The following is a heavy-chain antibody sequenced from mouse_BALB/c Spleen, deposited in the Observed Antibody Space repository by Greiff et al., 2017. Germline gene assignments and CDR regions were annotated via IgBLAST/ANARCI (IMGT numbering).Heavy chain of an antibody. CDR1: GYAFTNYL. CDR2: INPGSGGT. Sequence: VKLMESGAELVRPGTSVKVSCKASGYAFTNYLIEWVKQRPGQGLEWIGVINPGSGGTNYNEKFKGKATLTADKSSSTAYMQLSSLTSDDSAVYFCARSLAYYGNYGAYWGQGTLVTVSA. J-gene: IGHJ3*01. CDR3: ARSLAYYGNYGAY. V-gene: IGHV1-54*01. D-gene: IGHD2-10*01.